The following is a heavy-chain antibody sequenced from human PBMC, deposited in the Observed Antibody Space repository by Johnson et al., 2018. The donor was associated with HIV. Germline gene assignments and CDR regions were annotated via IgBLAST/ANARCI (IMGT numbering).Heavy chain of an antibody. D-gene: IGHD6-6*01. V-gene: IGHV3-30*04. CDR3: ARVFYRYSSSSTAAFDI. CDR2: ISYDGSNK. CDR1: GFTFSSYA. Sequence: QMLLVESGGGVVQPGRSLRLSCAASGFTFSSYAMHWVRQAPGKGLEWVAVISYDGSNKYYAYSVKGRFTISRDNSKNTLYLQMNSLRAEDTAVYYCARVFYRYSSSSTAAFDIWGQGTMVTVSS. J-gene: IGHJ3*02.